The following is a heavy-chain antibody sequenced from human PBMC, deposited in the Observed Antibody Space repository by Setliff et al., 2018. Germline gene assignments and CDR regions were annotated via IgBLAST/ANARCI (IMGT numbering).Heavy chain of an antibody. D-gene: IGHD6-19*01. Sequence: GSLRLSCTASGFTFGDYAMSWVRQAPGKGLEWVGFIRSKAYGGTTEYAASVKGRFTISRDDSKSIAYLQMTSLKTEDTAVYYCTRASSIAVAGSSIWGQGTLVTVSS. CDR2: IRSKAYGGTT. V-gene: IGHV3-49*04. J-gene: IGHJ4*02. CDR3: TRASSIAVAGSSI. CDR1: GFTFGDYA.